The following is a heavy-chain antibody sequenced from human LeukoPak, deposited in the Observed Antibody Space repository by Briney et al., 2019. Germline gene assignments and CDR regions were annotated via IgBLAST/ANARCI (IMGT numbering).Heavy chain of an antibody. CDR1: GGSNSSYY. V-gene: IGHV4-59*08. J-gene: IGHJ4*02. Sequence: PSETLSLTCTVSGGSNSSYYWSSIRNPPGTGPECIGYIYYSGSTNYNPSLKSRVTISVDTSKNQFSLKLSSVTAADTAVYYCAGLWFGESPVDYWGQGTLVTVSS. CDR3: AGLWFGESPVDY. CDR2: IYYSGST. D-gene: IGHD3-10*01.